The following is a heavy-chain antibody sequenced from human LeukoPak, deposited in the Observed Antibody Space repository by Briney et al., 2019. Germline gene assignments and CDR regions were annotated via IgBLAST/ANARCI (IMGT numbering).Heavy chain of an antibody. Sequence: GGSLRLSCAGSGFTFSNSWMGWVGQAPGKGLEWVANVQHIGGETYYVDSVKGRFTISRDNAKNSVYLQTNSLGADDTAVYYCAKDVSSDWPSAGFDYWGQGTLVTVSS. V-gene: IGHV3-7*01. D-gene: IGHD6-19*01. J-gene: IGHJ4*02. CDR1: GFTFSNSW. CDR3: AKDVSSDWPSAGFDY. CDR2: VQHIGGET.